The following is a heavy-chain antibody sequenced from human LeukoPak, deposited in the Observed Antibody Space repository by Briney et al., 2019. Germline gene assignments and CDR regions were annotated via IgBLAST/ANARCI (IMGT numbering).Heavy chain of an antibody. CDR2: IVSNGDST. Sequence: GGSLRLSCSASGFTFSRYGMHWVRQAPGKGLEYVSAIVSNGDSTYYADSVKGRFTISRDNAKNTLYLQMSSLRPDDTAVYYCVNPGWYYDSSGYSYYYGMDVWGQGTTVSVSS. V-gene: IGHV3-64D*09. J-gene: IGHJ6*02. CDR3: VNPGWYYDSSGYSYYYGMDV. CDR1: GFTFSRYG. D-gene: IGHD3-22*01.